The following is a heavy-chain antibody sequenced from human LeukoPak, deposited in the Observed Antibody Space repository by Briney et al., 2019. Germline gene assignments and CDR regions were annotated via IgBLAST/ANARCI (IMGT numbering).Heavy chain of an antibody. J-gene: IGHJ4*02. D-gene: IGHD3-22*01. CDR2: IYHSGIT. CDR3: ARGMYYYDSSGYYANGGFDY. V-gene: IGHV4-38-2*02. Sequence: SETLSLTCTVSGYSIRSGFYWGWIRQPPGKGLEWIGNIYHSGITYYTPSLKSRVTMSVDTSKNQFSLKLSSVTAADTAVYYCARGMYYYDSSGYYANGGFDYWGQGTLVTVSS. CDR1: GYSIRSGFY.